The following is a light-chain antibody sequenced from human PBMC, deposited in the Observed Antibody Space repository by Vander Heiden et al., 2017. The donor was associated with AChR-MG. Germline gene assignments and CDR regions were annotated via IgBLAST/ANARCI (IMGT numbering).Light chain of an antibody. Sequence: EIVLTQSPATLSLSPGERATLSCRASQSINYYLAWYQQKPGQAPRLLIYDASNRATGIPARFSGSGSGTDFTLTISSLEPEDFAVYYCQHRSNWPSFGQGTRLDIK. J-gene: IGKJ5*01. CDR2: DAS. CDR3: QHRSNWPS. V-gene: IGKV3-11*01. CDR1: QSINYY.